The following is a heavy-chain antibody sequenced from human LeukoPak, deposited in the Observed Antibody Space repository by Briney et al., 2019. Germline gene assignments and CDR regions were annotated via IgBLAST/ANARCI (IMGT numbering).Heavy chain of an antibody. Sequence: SETLSLTCTVSGGSISSYYWSWIRQPPGKGLEWIGYIYYSGSTNYNPSLKSRVTISVDTSKNQFSLKLSSVTAADTAVYYCGRGGGYCSGGSCYRFGGWFDPWGQGTLVTVSS. CDR3: GRGGGYCSGGSCYRFGGWFDP. V-gene: IGHV4-59*01. CDR2: IYYSGST. J-gene: IGHJ5*02. CDR1: GGSISSYY. D-gene: IGHD2-15*01.